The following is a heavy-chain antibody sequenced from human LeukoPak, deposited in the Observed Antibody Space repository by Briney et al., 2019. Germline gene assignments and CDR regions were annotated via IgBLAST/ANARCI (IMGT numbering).Heavy chain of an antibody. D-gene: IGHD3-10*01. J-gene: IGHJ5*02. CDR1: GYTFTSYA. CDR2: INTNTGNP. CDR3: ARAIMDYYGSGSYYDTFNWFDP. Sequence: ASVKVSCKASGYTFTSYAMNWVRQAPGQGLEWMGWINTNTGNPTYAQGFTGRFVFSLDTSVSTAYLQISSLKAEDTAVYYCARAIMDYYGSGSYYDTFNWFDPWGQGALVTVSS. V-gene: IGHV7-4-1*02.